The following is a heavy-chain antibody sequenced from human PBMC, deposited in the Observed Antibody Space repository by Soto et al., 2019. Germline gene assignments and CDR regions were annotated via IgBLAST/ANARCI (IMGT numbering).Heavy chain of an antibody. J-gene: IGHJ5*02. CDR3: ARQVRYYGSPVWLDP. V-gene: IGHV4-39*01. CDR1: GGSISSFAYY. CDR2: VYYNETT. D-gene: IGHD3-10*01. Sequence: PSETLSLTFSVPGGSISSFAYYWGWIRQPPGKGLEVIVTVYYNETTYYNPSLKSRVTITVDTAKNQFSLILRAVTAADTAMYFCARQVRYYGSPVWLDPWGPGTLVTVSS.